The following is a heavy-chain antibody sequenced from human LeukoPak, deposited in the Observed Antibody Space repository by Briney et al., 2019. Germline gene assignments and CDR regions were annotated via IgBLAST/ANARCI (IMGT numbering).Heavy chain of an antibody. Sequence: QTGGSLRLSCAASGFIFSTYGIHWVRQAPGKGLEWVAVISNDGSNKYYADSVKGRFTISRDNSKNTLYLQMNSLRAEDTAVYYCARKAYYYDSSGYYHYFDYWGQGTLVTVYS. CDR1: GFIFSTYG. CDR2: ISNDGSNK. J-gene: IGHJ4*02. CDR3: ARKAYYYDSSGYYHYFDY. D-gene: IGHD3-22*01. V-gene: IGHV3-30*03.